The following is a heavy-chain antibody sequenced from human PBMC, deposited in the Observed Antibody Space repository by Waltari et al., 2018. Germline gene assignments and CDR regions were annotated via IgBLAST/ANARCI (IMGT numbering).Heavy chain of an antibody. Sequence: EVQLVESGGGLVQPGGSLRLSCAASGFPFTSFAMSWVRAAPGKDLERGSTTRGTGGTSYKAHSVKSRLTISGDSAKKTLYLESNSLRVDDTAVYYCTRDRPNSRAFEYWGRGTLVSVSS. J-gene: IGHJ4*02. CDR1: GFPFTSFA. D-gene: IGHD1-7*01. CDR3: TRDRPNSRAFEY. CDR2: TRGTGGTS. V-gene: IGHV3-23*04.